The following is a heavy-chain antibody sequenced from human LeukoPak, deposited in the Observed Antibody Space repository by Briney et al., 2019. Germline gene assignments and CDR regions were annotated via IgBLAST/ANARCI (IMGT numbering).Heavy chain of an antibody. D-gene: IGHD3-16*02. CDR2: TIYRSEWHH. CDR3: ATYRFDF. Sequence: SQTLSLTCAISGDSVSRTNVAWHWIRQSPSGGLEWLGRTIYRSEWHHDYAVSMKGRITIIPDTSRNQFSLQLNSVTPEDTAVYYCATYRFDFWGQGTLVTVSA. CDR1: GDSVSRTNVA. V-gene: IGHV6-1*01. J-gene: IGHJ4*02.